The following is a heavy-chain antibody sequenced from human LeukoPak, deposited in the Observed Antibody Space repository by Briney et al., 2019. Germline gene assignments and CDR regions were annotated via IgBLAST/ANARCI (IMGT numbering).Heavy chain of an antibody. CDR3: ARVGVLSSSWLLY. Sequence: GGSLRLSCAASGFTFNSYGMHWVRQAPGKGLEWVSSISSRAGTVYYADSVKGRFTVSRDNAESSLYLQMNNLRAEDTAVYYCARVGVLSSSWLLYWGQGTLVTVSS. J-gene: IGHJ4*02. D-gene: IGHD6-13*01. V-gene: IGHV3-48*04. CDR2: ISSRAGTV. CDR1: GFTFNSYG.